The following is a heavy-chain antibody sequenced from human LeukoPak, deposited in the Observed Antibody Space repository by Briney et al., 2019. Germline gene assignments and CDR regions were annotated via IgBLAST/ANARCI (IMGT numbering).Heavy chain of an antibody. Sequence: SETLSLTCTVSGSSVSSGSYYWSWFRQPPGKGLEWIGYIYYSGSTNYNPSLKSRVTISVDTSKNQFSLRLSSVTAADTAMFYCARDLGRYYGLDYWGQGTLVTVSS. CDR3: ARDLGRYYGLDY. CDR1: GSSVSSGSYY. D-gene: IGHD3-22*01. V-gene: IGHV4-61*01. J-gene: IGHJ4*02. CDR2: IYYSGST.